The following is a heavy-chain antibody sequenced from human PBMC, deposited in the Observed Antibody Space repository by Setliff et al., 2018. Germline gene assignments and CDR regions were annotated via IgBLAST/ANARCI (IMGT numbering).Heavy chain of an antibody. D-gene: IGHD6-6*01. V-gene: IGHV1-69*05. CDR3: AREGVDSRSSTDYRYYMDV. CDR1: GGTFKNYG. Sequence: KVSCKASGGTFKNYGISWVRQAPGQGLEWMGGIIPIFGTTNYAQKFQGRATIITDESTSTAYMELSSLRSEDTAVYYCAREGVDSRSSTDYRYYMDVWGKGTTVTVSS. CDR2: IIPIFGTT. J-gene: IGHJ6*03.